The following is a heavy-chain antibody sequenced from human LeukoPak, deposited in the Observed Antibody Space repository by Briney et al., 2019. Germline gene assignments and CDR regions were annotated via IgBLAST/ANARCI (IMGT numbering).Heavy chain of an antibody. Sequence: SETPSLTCTVSGGSISSYYWSWIRQPPGKGLEWIGYIYYSGSTNYNPSLKSRVTISVDTSKNQFSLKLSSVTAADTAVYYCARYYYSYYGVDVWGQGTTVTVSS. CDR2: IYYSGST. J-gene: IGHJ6*02. CDR1: GGSISSYY. CDR3: ARYYYSYYGVDV. V-gene: IGHV4-59*08.